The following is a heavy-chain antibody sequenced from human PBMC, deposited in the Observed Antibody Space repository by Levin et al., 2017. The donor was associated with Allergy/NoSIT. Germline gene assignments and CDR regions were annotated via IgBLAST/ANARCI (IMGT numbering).Heavy chain of an antibody. J-gene: IGHJ6*02. CDR1: GILFSSYD. D-gene: IGHD3-22*01. Sequence: GGSLRLSCAASGILFSSYDMNWVRQAPGKGLEWVSFISAGGNYIYYADSVKGRFTISRDNAKNSLFLQMNSLRAEDTAVYYCASWAMYHYDRSAFDYFYYAMDVWGQAATVAVSS. CDR3: ASWAMYHYDRSAFDYFYYAMDV. CDR2: ISAGGNYI. V-gene: IGHV3-21*01.